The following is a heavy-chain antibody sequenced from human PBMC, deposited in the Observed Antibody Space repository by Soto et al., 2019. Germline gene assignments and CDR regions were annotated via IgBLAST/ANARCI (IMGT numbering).Heavy chain of an antibody. J-gene: IGHJ5*02. Sequence: QVQLQESGPGLVKPSETLSLTCTVSGGSISSYYWSWIRQPPGKGLEWIGYIYYSGSTNYNPSLKSRVTXXVXTXXNQFSLKLSSVTAADTAVYYCARVVYSGSYNWFDPWGQGTLVTVSS. CDR2: IYYSGST. CDR3: ARVVYSGSYNWFDP. V-gene: IGHV4-59*01. D-gene: IGHD1-26*01. CDR1: GGSISSYY.